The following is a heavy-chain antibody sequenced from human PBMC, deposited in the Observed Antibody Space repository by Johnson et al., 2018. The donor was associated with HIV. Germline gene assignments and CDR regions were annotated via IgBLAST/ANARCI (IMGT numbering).Heavy chain of an antibody. CDR1: GFTFSSYA. J-gene: IGHJ3*02. V-gene: IGHV3-30*04. CDR2: ISYDGSNK. D-gene: IGHD1-26*01. Sequence: QVQLVESGGGVVQPGRSLRLSCAASGFTFSSYAMHWVRQAPGKWLEWVAVISYDGSNKYYADSVKGRFTISRDNSKNTLYLQMNSLRAEDTAVYYCARDRGGGSYHDAFDIWGQGTMVTVSS. CDR3: ARDRGGGSYHDAFDI.